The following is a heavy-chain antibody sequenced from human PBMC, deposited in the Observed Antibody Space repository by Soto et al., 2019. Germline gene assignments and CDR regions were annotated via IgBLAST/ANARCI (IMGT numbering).Heavy chain of an antibody. V-gene: IGHV4-30-4*01. Sequence: QVQLQESGPGLVKPSQTLSLTCTVSGGSISSGDYYWSWIRPPLGKGLEWIGYIYYSGTTHYTPSLKSRVTISIETSKTQFSLNPRSGTAADTAVYYCARESIHDYSNWGQGTLVTVSS. J-gene: IGHJ4*02. D-gene: IGHD2-21*01. CDR2: IYYSGTT. CDR1: GGSISSGDYY. CDR3: ARESIHDYSN.